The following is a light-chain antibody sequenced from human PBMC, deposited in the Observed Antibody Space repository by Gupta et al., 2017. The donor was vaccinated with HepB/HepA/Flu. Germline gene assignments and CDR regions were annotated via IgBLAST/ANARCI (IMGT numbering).Light chain of an antibody. V-gene: IGKV3-20*01. CDR1: QSLTGNC. CDR2: GTS. J-gene: IGKJ3*01. CDR3: QVYNNSLAFT. Sequence: EIVLTQSPGTLSLSPGERATLSCRASQSLTGNCLAWFHQKPGQAPRLLIYGTSTRATGIPDRFSGSGSGTDFTVTISRVEPEDYGVYYCQVYNNSLAFTFGPGTKVDLK.